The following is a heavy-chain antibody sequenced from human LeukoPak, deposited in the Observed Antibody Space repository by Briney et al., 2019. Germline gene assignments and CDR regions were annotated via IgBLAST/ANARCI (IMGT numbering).Heavy chain of an antibody. CDR1: GYTFTSYG. V-gene: IGHV1-18*01. D-gene: IGHD3-22*01. CDR3: ARSLRYYDSSGYPRYNWFDP. J-gene: IGHJ5*02. Sequence: AASVKVSCKASGYTFTSYGISWVRQAPGQGLEWMGWISAYNGNTNYAQKLQGRVTMTTDTSTSTAYMELRSLRSDDTAVYYCARSLRYYDSSGYPRYNWFDPWGQGTLVTASS. CDR2: ISAYNGNT.